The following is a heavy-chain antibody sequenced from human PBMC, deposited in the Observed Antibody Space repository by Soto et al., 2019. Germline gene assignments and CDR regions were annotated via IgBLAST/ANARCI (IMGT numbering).Heavy chain of an antibody. D-gene: IGHD6-13*01. V-gene: IGHV3-23*01. J-gene: IGHJ6*04. CDR3: AKFRSIAAAGSPFYYYGMDV. Sequence: PGGSLRLSCAASGFTFSSYAMSWVRQAPGKGLEWDSAISGSGGSTYYADSVKGRFTISRDNSKNTPSLRMNSLRAEDTAVYYCAKFRSIAAAGSPFYYYGMDVWGEGTTVTVSS. CDR1: GFTFSSYA. CDR2: ISGSGGST.